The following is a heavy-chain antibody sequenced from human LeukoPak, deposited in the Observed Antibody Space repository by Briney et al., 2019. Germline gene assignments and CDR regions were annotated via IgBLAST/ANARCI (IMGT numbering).Heavy chain of an antibody. CDR3: ARDEEDSSGYYRYYFDY. D-gene: IGHD3-22*01. V-gene: IGHV4-4*07. CDR2: IYTSGST. Sequence: SVTLSLTCTVSGGSISSYYWSWIRQPAGKGLEWIGRIYTSGSTNYNPSLKSRVTMSVDTSKNQFSLKLSSVTAADTAVYYCARDEEDSSGYYRYYFDYWGQGTLVTVSS. J-gene: IGHJ4*02. CDR1: GGSISSYY.